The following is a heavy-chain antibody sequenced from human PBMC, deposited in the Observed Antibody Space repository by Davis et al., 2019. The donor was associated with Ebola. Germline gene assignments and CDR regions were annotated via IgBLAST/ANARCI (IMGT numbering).Heavy chain of an antibody. CDR1: GFTVSSNY. D-gene: IGHD3-9*01. CDR3: ASLGTTISPPLFDP. Sequence: GESLKISCAASGFTVSSNYMSWLRQAPGKGLEWVSVIYSGGSTYYADSVKGRFTISRDNSKNTLYLQMNSLRAEDTAVYYCASLGTTISPPLFDPWGQGTLVTVSS. V-gene: IGHV3-53*01. J-gene: IGHJ5*02. CDR2: IYSGGST.